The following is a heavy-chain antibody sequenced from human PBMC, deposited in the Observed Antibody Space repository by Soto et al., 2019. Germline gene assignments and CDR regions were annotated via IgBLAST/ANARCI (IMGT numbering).Heavy chain of an antibody. J-gene: IGHJ6*02. CDR2: IIPIFGTA. D-gene: IGHD3-16*01. V-gene: IGHV1-69*05. CDR3: AKGFGGAPMDV. Sequence: SVKVSCKASGGTFSSYAISWVRQAPGQGLEWMGGIIPIFGTANYAQKFQGRFTISRDNSKNTLYLQMNSLRAEDTAVYYCAKGFGGAPMDVGGQGPTVPVSS. CDR1: GGTFSSYA.